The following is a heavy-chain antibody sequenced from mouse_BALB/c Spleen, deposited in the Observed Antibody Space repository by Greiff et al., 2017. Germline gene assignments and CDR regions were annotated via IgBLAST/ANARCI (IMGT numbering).Heavy chain of an antibody. J-gene: IGHJ3*01. CDR1: GFTFSDYY. V-gene: IGHV5-4*02. CDR3: ARALYDGYSSWFAY. D-gene: IGHD2-3*01. Sequence: EVKVVESGGGLVKPGGSLKLSCAASGFTFSDYYMYWVRQTPEKRLEWVATISDGGSYTYYPDSVKGRFTISRDNAKNNLYLQMSSLKSEDTAMYYCARALYDGYSSWFAYWGQGTLVTVSA. CDR2: ISDGGSYT.